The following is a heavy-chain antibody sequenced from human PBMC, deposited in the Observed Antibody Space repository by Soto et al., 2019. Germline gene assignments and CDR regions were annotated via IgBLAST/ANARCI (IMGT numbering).Heavy chain of an antibody. CDR2: IIPILGIA. J-gene: IGHJ6*02. CDR1: GGTFSSYT. Sequence: GASVKVSCKASGGTFSSYTISWVRQAPGQGLEWMGMIIPILGIANYAQKFQGRVTITADKSTSTAYMELSSLRSVDTAVYYFARDGITMIYGMDVWGQGTTVTGSS. CDR3: ARDGITMIYGMDV. D-gene: IGHD3-22*01. V-gene: IGHV1-69*04.